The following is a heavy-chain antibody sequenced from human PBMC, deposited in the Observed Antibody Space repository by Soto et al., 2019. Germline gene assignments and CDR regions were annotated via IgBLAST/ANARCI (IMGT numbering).Heavy chain of an antibody. CDR1: GFTFSSYA. CDR2: IGGSASST. Sequence: EVQLLESGGGLVQPGGSLRLSCAASGFTFSSYAMSWVRQAPGKGLEWVSVIGGSASSTYYADSVKGRFTISRDNSKNTLYLQLNYLRAEDTAVYYCAKDGPGTIFDYWGQGTLVTVSS. CDR3: AKDGPGTIFDY. J-gene: IGHJ4*02. V-gene: IGHV3-23*01. D-gene: IGHD1-7*01.